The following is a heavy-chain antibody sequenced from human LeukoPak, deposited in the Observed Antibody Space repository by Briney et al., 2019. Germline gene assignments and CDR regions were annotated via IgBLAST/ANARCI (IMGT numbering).Heavy chain of an antibody. CDR3: ARFYYEGSGNDWYFYGMDV. CDR2: ISTYTGKT. Sequence: ASVKVSCKASGYTFTNYGISWVRQAPGQGLGWMGWISTYTGKTNCTQKVQDRVTMTRDTSTSTAYMELRSLRSDDTAVYYCARFYYEGSGNDWYFYGMDVWGQGTTVTVSS. V-gene: IGHV1-18*01. D-gene: IGHD3-10*01. CDR1: GYTFTNYG. J-gene: IGHJ6*02.